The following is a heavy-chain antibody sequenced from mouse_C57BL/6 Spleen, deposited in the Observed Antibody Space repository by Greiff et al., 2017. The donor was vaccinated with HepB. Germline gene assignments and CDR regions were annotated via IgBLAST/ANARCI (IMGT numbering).Heavy chain of an antibody. CDR3: ASSVVLYGNLYWYFDV. V-gene: IGHV1-39*01. D-gene: IGHD2-1*01. J-gene: IGHJ1*03. Sequence: VQLQQSGPELVKPGASVKISCKASGYSFTDYNMNWVKQSNGKSLEWIGVINPNYGTTSYNQKFKGKATLTVDQSSSTAYMQLNSLTSEDSAVYYCASSVVLYGNLYWYFDVWGTGTPVTVSS. CDR1: GYSFTDYN. CDR2: INPNYGTT.